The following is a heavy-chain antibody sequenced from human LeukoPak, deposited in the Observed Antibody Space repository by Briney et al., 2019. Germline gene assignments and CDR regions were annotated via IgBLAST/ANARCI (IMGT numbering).Heavy chain of an antibody. Sequence: PGGSLRLSCVASGFTFTGHSMHWVRQAPGKGLEWVAVVADDEKTIFYADSLKGRFTVSRDNSKNSLYLQMNSLRAEDTALYYCARDYGDYVNWFDPWGQGTLVTVSS. J-gene: IGHJ5*02. CDR1: GFTFTGHS. CDR2: VADDEKTI. D-gene: IGHD4-17*01. CDR3: ARDYGDYVNWFDP. V-gene: IGHV3-30*04.